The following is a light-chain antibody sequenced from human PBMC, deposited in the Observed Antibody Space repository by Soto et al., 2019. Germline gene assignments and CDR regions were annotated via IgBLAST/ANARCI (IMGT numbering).Light chain of an antibody. Sequence: QSALTQPASVSGSPGQSITISCTGTSSDVGGYNYVSWYQQHPGKAPKLMIYDVSNRPSGVSTRFSGSKSGNTASLTIYGLQAEDEADYYCSSYTSSTLFGGGTKLTVL. J-gene: IGLJ2*01. CDR2: DVS. CDR1: SSDVGGYNY. CDR3: SSYTSSTL. V-gene: IGLV2-14*01.